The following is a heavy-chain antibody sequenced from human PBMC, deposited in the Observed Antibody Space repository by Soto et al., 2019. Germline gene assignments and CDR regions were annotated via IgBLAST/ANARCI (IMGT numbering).Heavy chain of an antibody. J-gene: IGHJ4*02. CDR2: INHSGST. CDR1: GGSFSGYY. V-gene: IGHV4-34*01. CDR3: ASRNIVATISYYDY. D-gene: IGHD5-12*01. Sequence: QVQLQQWGAGLLKPSETLSLTCAVYGGSFSGYYWSWIRQPPGKGLEWIGEINHSGSTNYNPSLKSRVTISVDPSKNQFSLKLSSVTAADTAVYYCASRNIVATISYYDYWGQGTLVTVSS.